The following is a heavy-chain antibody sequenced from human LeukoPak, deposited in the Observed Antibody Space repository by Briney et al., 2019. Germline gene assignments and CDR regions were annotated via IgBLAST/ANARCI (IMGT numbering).Heavy chain of an antibody. D-gene: IGHD2-8*02. J-gene: IGHJ5*02. CDR3: ARDRGGVGGNWLDP. CDR1: GFTFSSYW. Sequence: GGSLRLSCVASGFTFSSYWMTWVRQAPGKGLEWVANIKTDGSLTYYVDSVKGRFTISRDNAKDSLYLQMNSLRADDTAVYYCARDRGGVGGNWLDPWGRGTLVTVSS. V-gene: IGHV3-7*01. CDR2: IKTDGSLT.